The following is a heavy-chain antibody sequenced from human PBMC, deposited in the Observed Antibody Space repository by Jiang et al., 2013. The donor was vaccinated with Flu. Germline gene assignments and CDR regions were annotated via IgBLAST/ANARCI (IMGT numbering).Heavy chain of an antibody. D-gene: IGHD4-17*01. J-gene: IGHJ4*02. V-gene: IGHV4-39*01. CDR2: IYYSGST. CDR1: GGSISSSSYY. Sequence: GPGLVKPSETLSLTCTVSGGSISSSSYYWGWIRQPPGKGLEWIGSIYYSGSTYYNPSLKSRVTISVDTSKNQFSLKLSSVTAADTAVYYCARHCGDYGDYEDYFDYWGQGALVTVSS. CDR3: ARHCGDYGDYEDYFDY.